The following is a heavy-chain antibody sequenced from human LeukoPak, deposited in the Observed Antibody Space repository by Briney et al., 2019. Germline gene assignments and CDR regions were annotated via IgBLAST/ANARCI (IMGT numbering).Heavy chain of an antibody. CDR1: GGSISSSSYY. J-gene: IGHJ6*03. Sequence: SETLSLTCTVSGGSISSSSYYWGWIRQPPGKGLEWIGSIYYSGSTYYNPSLKSRVTISVGTSKNQFSLKLSSVTAADTAVYYCARVSSSSGRSNYYYYYYMDVWGKGTTVTVSS. D-gene: IGHD6-6*01. CDR3: ARVSSSSGRSNYYYYYYMDV. V-gene: IGHV4-39*07. CDR2: IYYSGST.